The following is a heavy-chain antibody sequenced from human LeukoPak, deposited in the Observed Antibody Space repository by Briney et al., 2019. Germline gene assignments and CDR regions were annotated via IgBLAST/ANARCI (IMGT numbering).Heavy chain of an antibody. Sequence: GASVKVSCKASGYTFTGYYMHWVRQAPGQGLEWMGWINPNSGGTNYAQKFQGRVTMTRDTSISPAYMELSRLRSDDTAVYYCARGLRSIGLSWMQLWLIYWGQGTLVTVSS. D-gene: IGHD5-18*01. V-gene: IGHV1-2*02. CDR1: GYTFTGYY. CDR3: ARGLRSIGLSWMQLWLIY. J-gene: IGHJ4*02. CDR2: INPNSGGT.